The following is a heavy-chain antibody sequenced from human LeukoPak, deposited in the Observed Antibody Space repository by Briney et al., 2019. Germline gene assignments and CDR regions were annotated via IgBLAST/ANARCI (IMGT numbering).Heavy chain of an antibody. CDR1: GYSISSGYH. CDR3: ARGITIFGVIITANWFDP. V-gene: IGHV4-38-2*01. CDR2: IYHSGST. J-gene: IGHJ5*02. Sequence: PSETLSLTCAVSGYSISSGYHWGWIRQPPGKGLEWIGSIYHSGSTYYSPSLKSRVTISLDTSKNQFSLKLSSVTAADTAVYYCARGITIFGVIITANWFDPWGQGTLVTVSS. D-gene: IGHD3-3*01.